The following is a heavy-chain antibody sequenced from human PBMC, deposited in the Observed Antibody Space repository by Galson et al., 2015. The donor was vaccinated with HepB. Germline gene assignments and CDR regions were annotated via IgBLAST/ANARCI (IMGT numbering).Heavy chain of an antibody. CDR3: ARGTSGSYYDAFDI. CDR1: GYTFTGYY. Sequence: SVKVSCKASGYTFTGYYIHWVRQAPGQGLEWMGWINPNSDGTNYAQKFQGWVTMTRDTSISTAYMELSRLRSDDTAVYYCARGTSGSYYDAFDIWGQGTMVTVSS. V-gene: IGHV1-2*04. J-gene: IGHJ3*02. D-gene: IGHD1-26*01. CDR2: INPNSDGT.